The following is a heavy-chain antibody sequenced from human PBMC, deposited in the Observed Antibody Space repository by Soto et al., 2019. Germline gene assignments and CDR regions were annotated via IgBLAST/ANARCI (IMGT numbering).Heavy chain of an antibody. CDR2: IHYTGST. CDR1: GGSISSYF. V-gene: IGHV4-59*01. CDR3: ARDEAMYDGDSGNTYGLDG. J-gene: IGHJ6*02. Sequence: PSETLSLTCIVSGGSISSYFWNWIRQPPGKGLEWIGYIHYTGSTKYNPSLKSRVTMSVDLSKNQFSLNLNSATAADTAVYYCARDEAMYDGDSGNTYGLDGWGQGTTVTVAS. D-gene: IGHD3-10*01.